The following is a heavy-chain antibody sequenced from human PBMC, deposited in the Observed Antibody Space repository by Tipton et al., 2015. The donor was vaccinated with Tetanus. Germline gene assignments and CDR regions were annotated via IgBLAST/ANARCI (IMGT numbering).Heavy chain of an antibody. V-gene: IGHV3-74*01. CDR3: ARDDFIRDSADT. J-gene: IGHJ5*02. CDR2: INPDGRRT. CDR1: GFTSESHY. D-gene: IGHD2-21*01. Sequence: SLRLSCAASGFTSESHYMHWVRQTPGKGLVWISRINPDGRRTNYADSVKGRFTISRDNSRNTLALQMTSLRVDDTGVYFCARDDFIRDSADTWGQGTLVVVSS.